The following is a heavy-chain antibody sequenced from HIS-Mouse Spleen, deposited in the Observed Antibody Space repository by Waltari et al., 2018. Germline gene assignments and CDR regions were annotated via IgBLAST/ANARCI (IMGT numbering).Heavy chain of an antibody. D-gene: IGHD6-13*01. Sequence: QLQLQESGPGLVKPSETLSPTCTVSGGSISSSRYYRGWIRQPPGKGLEWIGSIYYSGSTYYNPSLKSRVTISVDTSKNQFSLKLSSVTAADTAVYYCAREIPYSSSWYDWYFDLWGRGTLVTVSS. J-gene: IGHJ2*01. CDR2: IYYSGST. V-gene: IGHV4-39*07. CDR1: GGSISSSRYY. CDR3: AREIPYSSSWYDWYFDL.